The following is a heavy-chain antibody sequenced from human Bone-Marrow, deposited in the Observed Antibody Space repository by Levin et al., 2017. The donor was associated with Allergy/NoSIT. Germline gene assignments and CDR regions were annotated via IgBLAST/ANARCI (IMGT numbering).Heavy chain of an antibody. CDR2: IRSRSDSGTA. Sequence: GGSLRLSCAASGFTFNDTWMSWVRQTPGKGLEWVGRIRSRSDSGTADYAAPVKGRFSISRDDSKNPVYLRMASLKTADTAVSYCTTDRASYDSSSYYYVSFFDNWGQGTLATVSS. CDR3: TTDRASYDSSSYYYVSFFDN. V-gene: IGHV3-15*01. J-gene: IGHJ4*02. CDR1: GFTFNDTW. D-gene: IGHD3-22*01.